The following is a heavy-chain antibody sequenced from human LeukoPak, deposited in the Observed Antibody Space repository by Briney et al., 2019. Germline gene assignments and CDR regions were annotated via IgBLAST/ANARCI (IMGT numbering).Heavy chain of an antibody. V-gene: IGHV1-69*13. CDR3: ARIGYCSSTSCLGDASDI. CDR2: IIPIFGTA. D-gene: IGHD2-2*01. J-gene: IGHJ3*02. CDR1: GGTFSSYA. Sequence: SSGKVSCKASGGTFSSYAISWVRQAPGQGLEWMGGIIPIFGTANYAQKFQGRVTITADESTSTAYMELSSLRSEDTAVYYCARIGYCSSTSCLGDASDICGQGTMVTVSS.